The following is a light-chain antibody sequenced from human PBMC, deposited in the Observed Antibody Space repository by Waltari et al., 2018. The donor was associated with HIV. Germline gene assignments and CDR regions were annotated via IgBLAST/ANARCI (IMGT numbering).Light chain of an antibody. CDR2: LGS. J-gene: IGKJ3*01. CDR3: MQGLQTPIT. Sequence: VMPQFPLSLLLMRGESASIFCRSIPSFLHSNVYIYLDWYLQKPGQSPQVLIYLGSILASGVPDRFSGSGSGADFTLKISRVEAEDVGIYYCMQGLQTPITFGPGTKVDI. V-gene: IGKV2-28*01. CDR1: PSFLHSNVYIY.